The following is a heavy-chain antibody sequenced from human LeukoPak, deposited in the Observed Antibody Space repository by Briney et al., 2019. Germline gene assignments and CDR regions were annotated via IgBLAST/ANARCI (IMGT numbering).Heavy chain of an antibody. J-gene: IGHJ2*01. D-gene: IGHD6-13*01. CDR1: GGSISSGSYY. CDR2: IYSSGST. V-gene: IGHV4-61*02. Sequence: SETLSLTCTVSGGSISSGSYYWNWIRRPAGKGLEWIGRIYSSGSTNYKPSLKSRVTMSVDTSKNQFSLRLNSVTAADTAVYYCARVSSSWYQDWYFDLWGRGTLVTVSS. CDR3: ARVSSSWYQDWYFDL.